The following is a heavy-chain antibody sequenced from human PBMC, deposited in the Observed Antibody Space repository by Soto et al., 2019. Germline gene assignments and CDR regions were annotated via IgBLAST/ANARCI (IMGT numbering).Heavy chain of an antibody. V-gene: IGHV3-15*01. CDR3: TTGPNRHATTDS. CDR2: IKSKTDGGTT. D-gene: IGHD1-7*01. Sequence: GSLRISWEGSGFTFSNAWRTWVHHAPGKGLEWVGRIKSKTDGGTTDYAAPVKGRFTISRDDSKNTLFLQMNSLKTEDTAVYYCTTGPNRHATTDSSGQGPLVTVPS. CDR1: GFTFSNAW. J-gene: IGHJ4*02.